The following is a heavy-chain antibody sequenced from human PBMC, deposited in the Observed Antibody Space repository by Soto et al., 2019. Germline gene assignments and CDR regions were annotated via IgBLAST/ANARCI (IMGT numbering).Heavy chain of an antibody. CDR1: GFPFSSYG. CDR3: ATEVHCGGGSRCWSEGFDY. CDR2: ISDDGSKE. V-gene: IGHV3-30*03. J-gene: IGHJ4*02. D-gene: IGHD2-15*01. Sequence: QVQLVESGGGVVQPGRSLRLSCAASGFPFSSYGMHWVRQVPGMGLEWAAVISDDGSKEWYADSVKGRFTISRDKSKNTLSLQMHSLRAEDTAVYYCATEVHCGGGSRCWSEGFDYWGQGTLLTVSS.